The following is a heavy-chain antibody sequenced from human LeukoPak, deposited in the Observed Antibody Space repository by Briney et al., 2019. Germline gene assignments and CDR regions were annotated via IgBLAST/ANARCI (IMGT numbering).Heavy chain of an antibody. CDR3: ARGGDYYYYGMDF. J-gene: IGHJ6*02. CDR2: IKQDGSEK. V-gene: IGHV3-7*01. Sequence: GGSLSLSCAASGFTYSSYWMSWVRQARGKGLEWVANIKQDGSEKYYVDSVKGRFTISRDNAKNSLYLQMNSLGAEDTAVYYCARGGDYYYYGMDFWGQGTTVTVSS. CDR1: GFTYSSYW. D-gene: IGHD3-10*01.